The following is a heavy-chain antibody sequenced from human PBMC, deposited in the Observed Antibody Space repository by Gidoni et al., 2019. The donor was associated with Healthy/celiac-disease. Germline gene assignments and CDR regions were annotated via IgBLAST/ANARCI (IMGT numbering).Heavy chain of an antibody. Sequence: QVQLQQWGAGLLKPSETLSLTCAVYGGSFSGYYWSWIRQPPGKGLEWIGEINHSGSTNYNPSLKSRVTISVDTSKNQFSLKLSSVTAADTDVYYCARGRGGVRYSGYDYNYWGQGTLVTVSS. CDR1: GGSFSGYY. J-gene: IGHJ4*02. CDR3: ARGRGGVRYSGYDYNY. D-gene: IGHD5-12*01. CDR2: INHSGST. V-gene: IGHV4-34*01.